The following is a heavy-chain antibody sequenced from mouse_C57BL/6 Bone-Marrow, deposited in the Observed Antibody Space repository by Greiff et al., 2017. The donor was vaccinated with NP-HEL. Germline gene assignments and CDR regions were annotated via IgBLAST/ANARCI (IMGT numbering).Heavy chain of an antibody. J-gene: IGHJ4*01. CDR1: GYTFTSYD. CDR2: IYPRDGST. V-gene: IGHV1-85*01. D-gene: IGHD1-1*01. Sequence: QVQLKASGPELVKPGASVKLSCKASGYTFTSYDINWVKQRPGQGLEWIGWIYPRDGSTKYNEKFKGKATLTVDTSSSTACMELHSLTSEDSAFYICARGGRVLRRASYYAMDYWGQGTSVTVSS. CDR3: ARGGRVLRRASYYAMDY.